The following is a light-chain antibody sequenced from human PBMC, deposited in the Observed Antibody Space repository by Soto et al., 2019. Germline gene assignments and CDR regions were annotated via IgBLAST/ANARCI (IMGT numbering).Light chain of an antibody. J-gene: IGKJ5*01. V-gene: IGKV3-11*01. CDR2: HTS. Sequence: IVLTQSPAALSLSPGERATLSCRASQDIGTSLGWYHQRGGQAPRLLIYHTSTRATGVPARFSGSGSGTEFSLTISSLQSEDFAVYYCQVRTNWSIAFGRGTRLEIK. CDR1: QDIGTS. CDR3: QVRTNWSIA.